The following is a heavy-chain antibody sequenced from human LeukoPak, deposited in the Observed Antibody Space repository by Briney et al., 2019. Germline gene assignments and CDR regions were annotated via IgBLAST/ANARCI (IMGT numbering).Heavy chain of an antibody. CDR1: GFTFSNHA. J-gene: IGHJ4*02. Sequence: PGGSLRLSCAASGFTFSNHAMNWVRQAPGKGLEWGSIISGSGTVTYYADSVKGRFTISRDNSKNTLYLQMNSLRAEDTAVYYCAKTSVGEGRIIGSGYFDNWGQGTLVTVSS. CDR3: AKTSVGEGRIIGSGYFDN. CDR2: ISGSGTVT. V-gene: IGHV3-23*01. D-gene: IGHD2-15*01.